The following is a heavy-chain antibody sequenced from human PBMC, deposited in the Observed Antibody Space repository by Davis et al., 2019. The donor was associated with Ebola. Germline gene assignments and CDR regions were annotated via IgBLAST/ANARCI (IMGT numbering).Heavy chain of an antibody. V-gene: IGHV3-53*01. D-gene: IGHD3-10*01. J-gene: IGHJ4*02. CDR3: AYGWLLN. CDR1: GFPFSNYA. Sequence: PGGSLRLSCATSGFPFSNYAMHWVRQTPDRGLEWVSLIYSDGTIYYSDSVKGRFTISRDNSKNTLYLQMNSLRADDTAVYYCAYGWLLNWGQGTLVTVSS. CDR2: IYSDGTI.